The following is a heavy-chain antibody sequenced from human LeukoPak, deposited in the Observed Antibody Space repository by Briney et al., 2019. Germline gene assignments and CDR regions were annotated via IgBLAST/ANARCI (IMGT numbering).Heavy chain of an antibody. D-gene: IGHD3-9*01. V-gene: IGHV4-59*12. Sequence: PSETLSLTCSVSGSMYNYYWSWIRQPPGKGLEWIGYIHYNGITNYDPSLKSRVTISVDKSKNQFSLKLSSVTAADTAVYYCARGHYDILTGYRAYYFDYWGQGTLVTVSS. CDR2: IHYNGIT. CDR3: ARGHYDILTGYRAYYFDY. J-gene: IGHJ4*02. CDR1: GSMYNYY.